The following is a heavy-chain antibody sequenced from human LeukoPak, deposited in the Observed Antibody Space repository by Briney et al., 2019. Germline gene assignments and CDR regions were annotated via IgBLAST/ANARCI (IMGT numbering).Heavy chain of an antibody. J-gene: IGHJ3*02. CDR3: ARLTALAGHRGAFDI. D-gene: IGHD6-19*01. V-gene: IGHV4-39*01. CDR1: GGSIGGHTFY. Sequence: SETLSLTCNVSGGSIGGHTFYWAWIRQPPGKGLEWIATIYYNGNTFYNPSLKSRVAISIDMSKSQFSLHLSSVTAADTAIYYCARLTALAGHRGAFDIWGPETMVTVSS. CDR2: IYYNGNT.